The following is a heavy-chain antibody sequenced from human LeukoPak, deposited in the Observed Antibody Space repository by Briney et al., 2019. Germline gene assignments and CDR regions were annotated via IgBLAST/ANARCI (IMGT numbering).Heavy chain of an antibody. CDR2: IYYSGST. J-gene: IGHJ6*02. CDR3: ARDHCSGGSCFPPHVYGMDV. CDR1: GGSISSSSYY. V-gene: IGHV4-39*07. D-gene: IGHD2-15*01. Sequence: PSETLSLTCTVSGGSISSSSYYWGCIRQPPGKGLEWIGSIYYSGSTYYNPSLKSRVTISVDTSKNQFSLKLSSVTAADTAVYYCARDHCSGGSCFPPHVYGMDVWGQGTTVTVSS.